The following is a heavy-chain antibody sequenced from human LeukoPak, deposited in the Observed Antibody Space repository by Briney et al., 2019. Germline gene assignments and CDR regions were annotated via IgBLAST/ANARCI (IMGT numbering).Heavy chain of an antibody. Sequence: PGGSLRLSCAASGFTFSSYGMHWVRQAPGKGLEWVAVISYDGSNKYYADSVKGRFTISRDNSKNTLYLQMNSLRAEDTAVYYCASGNQRWLQSRGSDYWGQGTLVTVSS. CDR2: ISYDGSNK. CDR1: GFTFSSYG. D-gene: IGHD5-24*01. V-gene: IGHV3-30*03. J-gene: IGHJ4*02. CDR3: ASGNQRWLQSRGSDY.